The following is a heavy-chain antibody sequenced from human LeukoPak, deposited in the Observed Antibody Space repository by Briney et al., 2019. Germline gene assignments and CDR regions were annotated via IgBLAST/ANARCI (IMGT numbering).Heavy chain of an antibody. CDR2: INPNSGGT. CDR3: ARGVGYSSSWRFDY. D-gene: IGHD6-13*01. J-gene: IGHJ4*02. V-gene: IGHV1-2*02. Sequence: ASVKVSCKASGYTFSDYYMYWVRQAPGQGLEWMGWINPNSGGTNNAHKFQGRVTMTRDTSIGTAYMELSRLRSDDTAVYYCARGVGYSSSWRFDYWGQGTLVTVSS. CDR1: GYTFSDYY.